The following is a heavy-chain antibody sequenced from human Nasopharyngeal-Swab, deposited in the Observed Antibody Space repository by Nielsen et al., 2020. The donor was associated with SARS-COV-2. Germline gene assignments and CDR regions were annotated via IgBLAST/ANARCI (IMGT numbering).Heavy chain of an antibody. Sequence: LRLSCTVSGGSISSGDYYWSWIRQPPGKGLEWIGYIYYSGSTYYNPSLKSRVTISVDTSKNQFSLKLSSVTAADTAVYYCARGSTYYYDSTLSEIDYWGQGTLVTVS. CDR2: IYYSGST. J-gene: IGHJ4*02. CDR1: GGSISSGDYY. D-gene: IGHD3-22*01. CDR3: ARGSTYYYDSTLSEIDY. V-gene: IGHV4-30-4*01.